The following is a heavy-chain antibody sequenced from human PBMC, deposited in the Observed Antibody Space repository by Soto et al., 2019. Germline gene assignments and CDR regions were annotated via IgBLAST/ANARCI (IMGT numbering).Heavy chain of an antibody. CDR2: ISWNSGSI. CDR3: AKSGRQNDNYFDY. V-gene: IGHV3-9*01. J-gene: IGHJ4*02. CDR1: GFTFDDYA. Sequence: VQLVESGGGLVQPGRSLRLSCAASGFTFDDYAMHWVRQAPGKGLEWVSGISWNSGSIGYADSVKGRFTISRDNAKNSLYLQMNSLRAEDTALYYCAKSGRQNDNYFDYWGQGTLVTVSS. D-gene: IGHD3-9*01.